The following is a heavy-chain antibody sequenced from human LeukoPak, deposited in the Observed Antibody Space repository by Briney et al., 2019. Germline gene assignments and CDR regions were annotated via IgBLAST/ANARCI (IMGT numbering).Heavy chain of an antibody. D-gene: IGHD3-9*01. CDR2: ISGNNNYI. J-gene: IGHJ4*02. Sequence: GGSLRLSCAASGFTFSSYSMNWVRQAPGKGLEWVSSISGNNNYIYYADSVKGRFTISRDNAKSSLYLQMNSLTAEDTAVYYCAKMTSGPYYDILTGYYYFDYWGQGTLVTVSS. CDR3: AKMTSGPYYDILTGYYYFDY. CDR1: GFTFSSYS. V-gene: IGHV3-21*04.